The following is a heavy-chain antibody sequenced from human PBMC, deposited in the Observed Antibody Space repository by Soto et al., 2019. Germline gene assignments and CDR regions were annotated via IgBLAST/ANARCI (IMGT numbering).Heavy chain of an antibody. J-gene: IGHJ5*02. V-gene: IGHV1-69*12. Sequence: QVHLVQSGAEVKKPGSSVKVSCKASGGTFSSYAISWVRQAPGQGLEWMGGIIPIFGTANYAQKFQGRVTITADESPSTAYMELSSLRSEDTAIYYCARPTRYYYDTSDQSAWFDPWGQGTLVTVSS. CDR3: ARPTRYYYDTSDQSAWFDP. CDR2: IIPIFGTA. D-gene: IGHD3-22*01. CDR1: GGTFSSYA.